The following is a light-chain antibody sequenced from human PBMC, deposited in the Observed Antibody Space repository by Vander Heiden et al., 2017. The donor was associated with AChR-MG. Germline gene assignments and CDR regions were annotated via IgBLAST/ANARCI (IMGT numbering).Light chain of an antibody. Sequence: QSALTQPASVSGSPGQSITISCTGTSSDVGAHNYVSWYQQHPGNAPKVMIYDVTSRPSGVSNRFSGSKSGNTASLTISGLQTEDEADYYCSSFTTSNTLVFGTGTKVTVL. CDR3: SSFTTSNTLV. V-gene: IGLV2-14*01. CDR1: SSDVGAHNY. CDR2: DVT. J-gene: IGLJ1*01.